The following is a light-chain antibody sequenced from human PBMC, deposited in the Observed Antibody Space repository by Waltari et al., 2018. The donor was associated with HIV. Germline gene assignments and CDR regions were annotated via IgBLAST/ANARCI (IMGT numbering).Light chain of an antibody. CDR1: RSAVAGYTY. CDR2: EVS. J-gene: IGLJ2*01. CDR3: SSYTSSSTLV. Sequence: QSALPQPASVSGSPGQSLTISCTGTRSAVAGYTYVSWYQQHPGKSPKLMIYEVSNRPSGVSNRFSGSKSGNTASLTISGLQAEDEADYYCSSYTSSSTLVFGGGTKLTVL. V-gene: IGLV2-14*01.